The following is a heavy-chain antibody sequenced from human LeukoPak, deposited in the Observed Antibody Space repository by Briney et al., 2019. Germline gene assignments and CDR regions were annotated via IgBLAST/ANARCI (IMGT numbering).Heavy chain of an antibody. D-gene: IGHD2-8*01. Sequence: GESLKISCKGSGYSFTTYRIGWVRQMPGRGLEWMGIIYPGDSDPRYSPSFKGQVTISADKSISTAYLQWSSLKASDTAMYYCAKMYSTSPGSFDYWGQGTLVTVSS. J-gene: IGHJ4*02. CDR1: GYSFTTYR. CDR3: AKMYSTSPGSFDY. V-gene: IGHV5-51*01. CDR2: IYPGDSDP.